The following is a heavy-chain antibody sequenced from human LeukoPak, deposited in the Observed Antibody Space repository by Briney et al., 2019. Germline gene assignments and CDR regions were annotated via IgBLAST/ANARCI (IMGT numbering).Heavy chain of an antibody. CDR1: GGSFSGYY. Sequence: SETQSLTCAVYGGSFSGYYWSWIRQPPGKGLECLGEINHSRSTNYNPSLKGRVTISVDTSRNQFSLKLSSVTAADTAVYYCASSRKHKYYYGSGSSFDYWGQGTLVTVSS. V-gene: IGHV4-34*01. CDR2: INHSRST. D-gene: IGHD3-10*01. J-gene: IGHJ4*02. CDR3: ASSRKHKYYYGSGSSFDY.